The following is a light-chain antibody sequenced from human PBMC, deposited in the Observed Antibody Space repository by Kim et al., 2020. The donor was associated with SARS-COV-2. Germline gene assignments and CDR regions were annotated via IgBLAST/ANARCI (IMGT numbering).Light chain of an antibody. CDR3: QQRSYWAPWT. CDR2: DAS. J-gene: IGKJ1*01. Sequence: EIVLTQSPATLSLSPGERATLSCRASQSVGNYLAWYQQKPGQVPRLLIYDASNRATGIPARFSASGSGTGFTLTISSLEPEDFAVYYCQQRSYWAPWTFGQGTKVDIK. CDR1: QSVGNY. V-gene: IGKV3-11*01.